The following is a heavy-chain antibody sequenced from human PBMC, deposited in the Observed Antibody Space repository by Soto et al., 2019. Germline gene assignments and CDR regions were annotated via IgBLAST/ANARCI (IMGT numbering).Heavy chain of an antibody. CDR1: GYTFTSYY. CDR3: ASTITMVRGVIISPALGYYGMDV. J-gene: IGHJ6*02. Sequence: ASVKVSCKASGYTFTSYYMHWVRQAPGQGLEWMGIINPSGGSTSYAQKFQGRVTMTRDTSTSTVYMELSSLRSEDTAVYYCASTITMVRGVIISPALGYYGMDVWGQGTTVTVSS. D-gene: IGHD3-10*01. V-gene: IGHV1-46*01. CDR2: INPSGGST.